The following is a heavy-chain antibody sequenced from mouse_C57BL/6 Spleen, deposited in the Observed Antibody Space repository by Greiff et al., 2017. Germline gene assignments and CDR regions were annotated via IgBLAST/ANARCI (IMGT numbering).Heavy chain of an antibody. V-gene: IGHV1-64*01. J-gene: IGHJ2*01. CDR1: GYTFTSYW. CDR2: IHPNSCST. CDR3: ARWYYYGSRSFDY. D-gene: IGHD1-1*01. Sequence: QVQLQQPGAELVKPGASVKLSCKASGYTFTSYWMHWVKQRPGQGLEWIGMIHPNSCSTNYNEKFKSKATLTVDKSSSTAYMQLSSLTSEDSAVYYCARWYYYGSRSFDYWGQGTTLTVSS.